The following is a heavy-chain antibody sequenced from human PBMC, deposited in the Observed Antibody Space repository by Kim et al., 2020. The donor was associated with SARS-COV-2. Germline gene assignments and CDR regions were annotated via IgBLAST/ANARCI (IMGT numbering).Heavy chain of an antibody. CDR3: ARAWDQNFDF. D-gene: IGHD1-26*01. CDR2: INPRSANT. V-gene: IGHV1-46*01. J-gene: IGHJ4*01. Sequence: ASVKVSCKASGYTFTSYWIHWVRQAPGQGLEWMGMINPRSANTRYAQNFQGRVTTTSDTSTSTAYMEMSSLRSEDTAVYYCARAWDQNFDFWGHGTLVTV. CDR1: GYTFTSYW.